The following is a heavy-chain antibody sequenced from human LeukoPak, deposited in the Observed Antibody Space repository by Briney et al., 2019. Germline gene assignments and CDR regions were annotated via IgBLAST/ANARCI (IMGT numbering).Heavy chain of an antibody. CDR3: SRSDGASDFDY. CDR1: GXSVSSNRAS. V-gene: IGHV6-1*01. D-gene: IGHD5-24*01. J-gene: IGHJ4*02. CDR2: TYYRSKWYN. Sequence: SQTLSLTCAISGXSVSSNRASWTWIRQSPSRGLESLIRTYYRSKWYNDYAVSLKSRISINPDTSKNQFSLQLNSVTPEDTAVYYCSRSDGASDFDYWGQGTLVTVSS.